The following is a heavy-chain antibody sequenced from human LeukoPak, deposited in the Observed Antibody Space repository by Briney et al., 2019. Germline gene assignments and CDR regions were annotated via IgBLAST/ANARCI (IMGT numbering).Heavy chain of an antibody. Sequence: SETLSLTCAVSGGSISSSNWWSWVRQPPGKGLEWIGEIYHSGSTNYTPSLKSRITISVDTSRNQFSLKLNSVTAADTAVYYCARSGRGSSAGFDYWGQGTLVTVSS. CDR3: ARSGRGSSAGFDY. V-gene: IGHV4-4*02. CDR1: GGSISSSNW. D-gene: IGHD3-10*01. CDR2: IYHSGST. J-gene: IGHJ4*02.